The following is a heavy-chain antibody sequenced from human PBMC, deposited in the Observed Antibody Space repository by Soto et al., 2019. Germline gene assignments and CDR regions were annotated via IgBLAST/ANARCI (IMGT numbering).Heavy chain of an antibody. CDR3: ARAKRGYTYGSPAQY. V-gene: IGHV4-34*01. CDR2: INHSGST. D-gene: IGHD5-18*01. CDR1: GGSFSNNY. J-gene: IGHJ4*02. Sequence: SETLSLTCAVYGGSFSNNYWSWIRQPPGKGLEWIGEINHSGSTSYNPSLKSRVTISADTSKNQFSLKLSSVTAADTAVYYCARAKRGYTYGSPAQYWGQGSLVTVSS.